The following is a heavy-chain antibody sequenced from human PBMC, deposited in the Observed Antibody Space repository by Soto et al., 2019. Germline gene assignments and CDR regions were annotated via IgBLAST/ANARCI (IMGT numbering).Heavy chain of an antibody. CDR3: ASHPYYYDSSGYYRAIIVDDY. D-gene: IGHD3-22*01. CDR2: IYHSGST. Sequence: QVQLQESGPGLVKPSGTLSLTCAVSGGSISSSNWWSWVRQPPGKGLEWIGEIYHSGSTNYNPSLKSRVTISVDKSKNQFSLKLSSVTAADTAVYYCASHPYYYDSSGYYRAIIVDDYWGQGTLVTVSS. CDR1: GGSISSSNW. J-gene: IGHJ4*02. V-gene: IGHV4-4*02.